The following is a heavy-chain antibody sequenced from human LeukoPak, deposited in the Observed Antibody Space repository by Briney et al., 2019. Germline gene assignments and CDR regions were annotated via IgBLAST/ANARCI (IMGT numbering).Heavy chain of an antibody. Sequence: TPGGSLRLSCAAPGFTFSDYSMHWVGQAPGKGLEWVSSISSGSTYKYSADSLKGRFTISRDNAKNSLYLQMNSLRAEDSAVYYCTRGPTLIGVAGTWPLDYWGQGTLVTVSS. CDR1: GFTFSDYS. D-gene: IGHD6-19*01. J-gene: IGHJ4*02. V-gene: IGHV3-21*01. CDR2: ISSGSTYK. CDR3: TRGPTLIGVAGTWPLDY.